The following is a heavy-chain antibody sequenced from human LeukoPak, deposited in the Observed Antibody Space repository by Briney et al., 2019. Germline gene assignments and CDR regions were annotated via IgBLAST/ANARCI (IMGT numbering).Heavy chain of an antibody. Sequence: SETLSLTCTVSGGSISSGSYYWSWIRQPAGKGLEWIGRVYSSGSTDYNPSLKSRLSISVDTSKIQFSLRLSSVTVADTAVYXXXXXXLRGATFFTSYPNWFDTWGQGTLVTVSS. CDR1: GGSISSGSYY. CDR2: VYSSGST. CDR3: XXXXLRGATFFTSYPNWFDT. V-gene: IGHV4-61*02. D-gene: IGHD3-10*01. J-gene: IGHJ5*02.